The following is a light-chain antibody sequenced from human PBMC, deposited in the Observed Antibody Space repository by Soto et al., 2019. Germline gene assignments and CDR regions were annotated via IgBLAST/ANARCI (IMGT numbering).Light chain of an antibody. J-gene: IGKJ2*01. CDR2: TAS. V-gene: IGKV1-27*01. CDR3: QQYNRDSFT. CDR1: LGISDC. Sequence: DIQMTQSPSSLSASVGDRVTMTCRAILGISDCVAWYQQKPGKAPNLLIYTASILKSGVPSRFSGSGSGTEFTLTINNVQPDDVATYYCQQYNRDSFTFGQGNKLELK.